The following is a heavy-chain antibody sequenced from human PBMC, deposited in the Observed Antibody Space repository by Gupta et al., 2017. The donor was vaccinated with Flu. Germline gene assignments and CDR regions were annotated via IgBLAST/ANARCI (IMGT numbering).Heavy chain of an antibody. CDR1: GGSFSGYY. CDR3: ARNHGHCTNGVCYTGLDY. V-gene: IGHV4-34*01. D-gene: IGHD2-8*01. J-gene: IGHJ4*02. Sequence: QVQVQQWGAGLLKPSETLSLTCTVYGGSFSGYYWSFIRQPPGKGLEWLGEIKHTGSTTYNPSLRSRVTMSLDTSKNQFSLKLSSVTAADTAVYYCARNHGHCTNGVCYTGLDYWGQGTLVTVSS. CDR2: IKHTGST.